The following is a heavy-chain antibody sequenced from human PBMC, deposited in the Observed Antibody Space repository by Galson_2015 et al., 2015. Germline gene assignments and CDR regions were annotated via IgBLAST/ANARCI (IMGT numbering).Heavy chain of an antibody. V-gene: IGHV4-39*01. CDR2: IYYSGST. J-gene: IGHJ4*02. D-gene: IGHD6-13*01. CDR3: ARRLRAGNNDY. CDR1: GGSISSSSYY. Sequence: ETLSLTCTVSGGSISSSSYYWGWIRQPPGKGLEWIGSIYYSGSTYYNPSLKSRVTISVDTSKNQFSLKLSSVTAADTAVYYCARRLRAGNNDYWGQGTLVTVSS.